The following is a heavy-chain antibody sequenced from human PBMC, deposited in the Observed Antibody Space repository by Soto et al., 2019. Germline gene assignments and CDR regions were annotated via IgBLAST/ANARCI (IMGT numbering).Heavy chain of an antibody. CDR1: GFTVSNNY. CDR3: EGEVWAAEVS. Sequence: GGSLRLSCAASGFTVSNNYMSWVRQAPGKGLEWVSVIYTGGTTDYADSVKGRFTISRDNAKNTLYLQMNSLRAEDTAVYYCEGEVWAAEVSWGRGTLVTVSS. CDR2: IYTGGTT. J-gene: IGHJ5*02. V-gene: IGHV3-53*01. D-gene: IGHD6-13*01.